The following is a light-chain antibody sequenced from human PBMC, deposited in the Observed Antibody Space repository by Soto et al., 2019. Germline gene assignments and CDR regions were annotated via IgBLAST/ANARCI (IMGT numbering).Light chain of an antibody. CDR2: DAS. J-gene: IGKJ1*01. CDR1: QSIPTNF. Sequence: EVVLTQSPGTLSLSPGEGATLSCRASQSIPTNFLAWYQQRPGQAPILLIYDASRRATGIPDRFSGSGSGTDFTHTISRLEPEDFAVYYCQQYDSSWTFGQGTKVEIK. V-gene: IGKV3-20*01. CDR3: QQYDSSWT.